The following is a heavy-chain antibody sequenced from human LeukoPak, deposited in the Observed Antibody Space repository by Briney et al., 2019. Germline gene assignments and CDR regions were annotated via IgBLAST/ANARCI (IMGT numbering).Heavy chain of an antibody. CDR3: ATQTTRLHFDP. V-gene: IGHV3-23*01. Sequence: PGGSLRLSCAASGFTFTSYAMNWVRQPPGKGLEWVSAISGSGGNTYYADSVKGRFTISRDNAKNSLYLQMNSLRADDTAVYYCATQTTRLHFDPWGQGTVVTVSS. J-gene: IGHJ5*02. CDR1: GFTFTSYA. D-gene: IGHD1-1*01. CDR2: ISGSGGNT.